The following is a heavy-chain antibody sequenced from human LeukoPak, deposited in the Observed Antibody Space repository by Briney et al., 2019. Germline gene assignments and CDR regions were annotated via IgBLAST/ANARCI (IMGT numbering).Heavy chain of an antibody. V-gene: IGHV3-21*04. J-gene: IGHJ5*02. Sequence: GSLILSFAASGFIFRSYSMNWVRQAPGKGLEWVSYISNAIWYADSVKGRFTISRDNAKNTLYLQMNRLRGEDTAVYYCARGVSDYYASDSNWFHPCGPGTLVTVSS. CDR1: GFIFRSYS. CDR3: ARGVSDYYASDSNWFHP. CDR2: ISNAI. D-gene: IGHD3-10*01.